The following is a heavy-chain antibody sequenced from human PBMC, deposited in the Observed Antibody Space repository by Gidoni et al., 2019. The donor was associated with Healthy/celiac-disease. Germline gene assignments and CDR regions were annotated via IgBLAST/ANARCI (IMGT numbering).Heavy chain of an antibody. D-gene: IGHD5-12*01. V-gene: IGHV4-31*03. CDR2: IYYSGST. Sequence: QVQLQESGPGLVKPSQTLSLTCTVSGGSLSSCGYYWSWIRQHPGKGLEWIGYIYYSGSTYYNPSLKSRVTISVDTSKNQFSLKLSSVTAADTAVYYCARGNIVATIFDYWGQGTLVTVSS. CDR1: GGSLSSCGYY. CDR3: ARGNIVATIFDY. J-gene: IGHJ4*02.